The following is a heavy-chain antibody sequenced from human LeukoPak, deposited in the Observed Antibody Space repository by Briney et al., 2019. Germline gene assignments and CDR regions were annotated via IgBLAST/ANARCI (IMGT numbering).Heavy chain of an antibody. CDR1: GFTFSSYG. V-gene: IGHV3-30*03. CDR2: ISYDGSNK. J-gene: IGHJ4*02. Sequence: HPGRSLRLSCAASGFTFSSYGMHWVRQAPGKGLEWVAVISYDGSNKYYADSVKGRFTFSRDNSKNTLYLQMNSLRAEDTAVYYCAGGDYYFDYWGQGTLVTVSS. D-gene: IGHD4-17*01. CDR3: AGGDYYFDY.